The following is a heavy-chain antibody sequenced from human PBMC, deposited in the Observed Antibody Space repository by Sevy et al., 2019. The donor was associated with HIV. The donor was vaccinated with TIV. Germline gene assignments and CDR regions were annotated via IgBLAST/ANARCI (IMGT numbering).Heavy chain of an antibody. CDR1: GVSISSGAYS. V-gene: IGHV4-30-2*01. D-gene: IGHD4-17*01. CDR2: IYHTGNT. CDR3: ARDGGTMTTPGSFDI. Sequence: SQTLSLTCTVSGVSISSGAYSWNWIRQPPGKGLEWIGYIYHTGNTYYNPSLKSRITISLDRSKNQFSLRLSSVTAADTAVYFCARDGGTMTTPGSFDIWGQGTMVTVSS. J-gene: IGHJ3*02.